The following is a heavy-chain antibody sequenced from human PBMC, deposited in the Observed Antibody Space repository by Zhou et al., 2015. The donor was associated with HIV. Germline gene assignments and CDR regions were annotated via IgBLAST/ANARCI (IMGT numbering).Heavy chain of an antibody. CDR3: AKDWEWLVFDY. CDR1: GFSFLSYG. CDR2: INADGNEV. D-gene: IGHD6-19*01. V-gene: IGHV3-33*06. Sequence: VQLVESGGGLVQPAGSLRLSCEASGFSFLSYGMHWVRLAPGKGLEWVAAINADGNEVYYADSVKGRFTISRDNSKDSLYLRMDSPRVDDTAVYYCAKDWEWLVFDYWGQGTLVTVSS. J-gene: IGHJ4*02.